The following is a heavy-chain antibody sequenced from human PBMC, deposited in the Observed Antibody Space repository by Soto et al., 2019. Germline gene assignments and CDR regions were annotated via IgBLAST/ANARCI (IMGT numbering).Heavy chain of an antibody. CDR3: AIGSAVAGRRDYFDY. Sequence: QVQLQESGPGLVKPSETLSLTCTVSGGSISSYYWSWIRQPAGKGLEWIGRIYTSGSTNYNPSLKRRVTMSVDTSKNQCSLKLSSVIAADTAVYYCAIGSAVAGRRDYFDYWGKGTLVTVSS. CDR2: IYTSGST. V-gene: IGHV4-4*07. CDR1: GGSISSYY. J-gene: IGHJ4*02. D-gene: IGHD6-19*01.